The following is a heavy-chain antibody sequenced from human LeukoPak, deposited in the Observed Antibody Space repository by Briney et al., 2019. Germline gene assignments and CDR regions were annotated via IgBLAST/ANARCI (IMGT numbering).Heavy chain of an antibody. CDR3: ASGESGSDYYDSSGYYSTGFDP. CDR1: GGTFSSYA. V-gene: IGHV1-69*13. D-gene: IGHD3-22*01. Sequence: GASVTVSCTASGGTFSSYAISWVRQAPGQGLEWMGGIIPIFGTANYAQKFQGRVTITADESTSTAYMELSSLRSEDTAVYYCASGESGSDYYDSSGYYSTGFDPWGQGTLVTVSS. CDR2: IIPIFGTA. J-gene: IGHJ5*02.